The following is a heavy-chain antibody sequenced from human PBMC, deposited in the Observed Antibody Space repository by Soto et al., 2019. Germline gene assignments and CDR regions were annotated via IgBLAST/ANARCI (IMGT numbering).Heavy chain of an antibody. J-gene: IGHJ4*02. CDR2: IWYDGSNK. Sequence: PGGSLRLSCAASGFTFSSYGMHWVRQAPGKGLEWVAVIWYDGSNKYYADSVKGRFTISRDNSKNTLYLQMNSLRAEDTAVYYCARDGGYSGYELSYWGQGTLVTVSS. CDR3: ARDGGYSGYELSY. D-gene: IGHD5-12*01. V-gene: IGHV3-33*01. CDR1: GFTFSSYG.